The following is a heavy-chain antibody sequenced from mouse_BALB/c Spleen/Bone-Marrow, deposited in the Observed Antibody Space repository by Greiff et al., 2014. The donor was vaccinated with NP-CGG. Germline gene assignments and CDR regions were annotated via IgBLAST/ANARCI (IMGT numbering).Heavy chain of an antibody. J-gene: IGHJ4*01. Sequence: EVKLQESGPSLVKPSQTLSLTCSVTGDSITSGYWHWIRKFPGNKLEYMGYISYSGSTYYNQSLKSRISITRDTSKNQYYLQLNSVTTEDTATYYCARHSYGYYYAMDYWGQGTPVTVSA. CDR2: ISYSGST. D-gene: IGHD2-12*01. V-gene: IGHV3-8*02. CDR3: ARHSYGYYYAMDY. CDR1: GDSITSGY.